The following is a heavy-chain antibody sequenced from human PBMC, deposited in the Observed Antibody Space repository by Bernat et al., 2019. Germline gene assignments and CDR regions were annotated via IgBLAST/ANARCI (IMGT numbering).Heavy chain of an antibody. V-gene: IGHV3-74*01. Sequence: EVQLVESAGGFVQPGGALGLSCAASGFTFSNYWMHWLRQAPGKGLVWVSRIRSDGSTTSYTDSVQGRFTISRDNSKNTLFLQLNSLSAEDTAVYFCAREGSDTPYNWFDPWGQGTLVTVSS. CDR1: GFTFSNYW. J-gene: IGHJ5*02. CDR2: IRSDGSTT. CDR3: AREGSDTPYNWFDP.